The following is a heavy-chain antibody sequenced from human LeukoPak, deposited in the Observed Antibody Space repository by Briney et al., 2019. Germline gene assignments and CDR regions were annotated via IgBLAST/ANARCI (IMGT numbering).Heavy chain of an antibody. Sequence: GGSLRLSCAASGFTFSSYAMHWVRQAPGKGLEWVAVISYDGSNKYYADSVKGRFTISRDNSKNTLYLQMNSLRAEEPAVYYCARGGRRRQLDPWGQGTLVTVSS. J-gene: IGHJ5*02. CDR2: ISYDGSNK. CDR1: GFTFSSYA. V-gene: IGHV3-30*04. CDR3: ARGGRRRQLDP.